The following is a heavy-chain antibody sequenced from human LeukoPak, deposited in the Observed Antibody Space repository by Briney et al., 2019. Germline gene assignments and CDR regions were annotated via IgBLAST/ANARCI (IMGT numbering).Heavy chain of an antibody. CDR3: AKDHDYYDSSGYYPTFDY. J-gene: IGHJ4*02. V-gene: IGHV3-23*01. CDR2: ISGSGGST. Sequence: PGGSLRLSCAASGFTFSSYAMSWVRQAPGKGLEWVSAISGSGGSTYCADSVKGRFTISRDNSKNTLYLQMNSLRAEDTAVYYCAKDHDYYDSSGYYPTFDYWGQGTLVTVSS. D-gene: IGHD3-22*01. CDR1: GFTFSSYA.